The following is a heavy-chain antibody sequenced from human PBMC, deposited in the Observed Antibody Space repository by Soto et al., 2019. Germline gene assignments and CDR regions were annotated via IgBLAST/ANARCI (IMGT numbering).Heavy chain of an antibody. D-gene: IGHD3-3*01. V-gene: IGHV1-2*02. Sequence: ASVKVACKASGYTFTGYYMHWVRQAPGQGLEWMGWINPNSGGTNYAQKFQGRVTMTRDTSISTAYVELSRLRSDDTAVYYCARYKQLRFLEWLGTYGMDVWGQGTTVTVSS. CDR2: INPNSGGT. CDR3: ARYKQLRFLEWLGTYGMDV. J-gene: IGHJ6*02. CDR1: GYTFTGYY.